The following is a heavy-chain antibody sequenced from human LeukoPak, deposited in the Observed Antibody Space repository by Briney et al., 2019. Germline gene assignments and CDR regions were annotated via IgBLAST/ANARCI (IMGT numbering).Heavy chain of an antibody. V-gene: IGHV1-69*04. Sequence: SVEVSCKASGGTFSSYAISWVRQAPGQGLEWMGRIIPILGIANYAQKFQGRVTITADKSTSTAYMELSSLRSEDTAVYYCARVSLSSGWLDWGQGTLVTVSS. CDR1: GGTFSSYA. D-gene: IGHD6-19*01. J-gene: IGHJ4*02. CDR3: ARVSLSSGWLD. CDR2: IIPILGIA.